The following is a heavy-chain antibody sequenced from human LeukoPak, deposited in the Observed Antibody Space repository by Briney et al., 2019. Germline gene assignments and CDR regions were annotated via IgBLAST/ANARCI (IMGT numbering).Heavy chain of an antibody. CDR1: GYSISSGYY. D-gene: IGHD2-21*01. Sequence: SETLSLTCTVSGYSISSGYYWGWIRPPPGKGLEFIGTIYYDGSTYYNPSLKRRVTISIDTSNKQFSLKLNSVTAADTAVYYCARWVVSGIRGAFDVWGQGTMVPVS. J-gene: IGHJ3*01. CDR3: ARWVVSGIRGAFDV. V-gene: IGHV4-38-2*02. CDR2: IYYDGST.